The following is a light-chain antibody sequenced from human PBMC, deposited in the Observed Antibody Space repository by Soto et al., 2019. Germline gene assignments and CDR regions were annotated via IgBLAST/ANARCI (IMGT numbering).Light chain of an antibody. CDR3: SLYSSNASLI. CDR1: TTDIDNYDS. V-gene: IGLV2-18*01. CDR2: DVN. J-gene: IGLJ1*01. Sequence: QSVLTQPPSISGSPGQSVTISCTATTTDIDNYDSVSWYQQAPGTAPKLIIYDVNNRPSGAPDRFSGSTSGNTASLTISGLPAEDETDYFCSLYSSNASLIFGAGNKVTVL.